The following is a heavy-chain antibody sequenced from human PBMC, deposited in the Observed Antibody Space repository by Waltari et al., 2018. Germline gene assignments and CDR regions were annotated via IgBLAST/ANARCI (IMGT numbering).Heavy chain of an antibody. D-gene: IGHD6-19*01. Sequence: QVQLQESGPGLVKPSETLSLTCAVSGYSISSGYYWGWIRQPPGKGLEWIGSIYHSGSTYYNPSLKSRVTISVDTSKNQFSLKLSSVTAADTAVYYCARDLARWLDGNWGQGTLVTVSS. CDR1: GYSISSGYY. CDR2: IYHSGST. CDR3: ARDLARWLDGN. V-gene: IGHV4-38-2*02. J-gene: IGHJ4*02.